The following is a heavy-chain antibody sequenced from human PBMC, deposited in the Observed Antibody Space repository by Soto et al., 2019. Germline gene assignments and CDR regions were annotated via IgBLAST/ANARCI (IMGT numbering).Heavy chain of an antibody. CDR1: GASIKSDTW. Sequence: SETLSLTCDVSGASIKSDTWWTGVRQSPGKELEWIGEIYHNGRAFDNTSLKGRVIISIDKSNNQFSLNLTSVTAADTAVYYCARADSVLVAKGLDLWGQETLVTVSS. CDR2: IYHNGRA. J-gene: IGHJ4*02. D-gene: IGHD2-8*02. V-gene: IGHV4-4*02. CDR3: ARADSVLVAKGLDL.